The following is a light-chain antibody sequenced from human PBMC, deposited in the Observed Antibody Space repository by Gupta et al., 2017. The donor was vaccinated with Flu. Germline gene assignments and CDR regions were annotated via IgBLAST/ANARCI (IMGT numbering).Light chain of an antibody. CDR3: EEDDDIRNAYV. V-gene: IGLV1-47*01. Sequence: VTCTISGSSSEVGSNDIDWYQHRPGAAPKLLIYRNNRRPSVVPARFSGSKCVTSASVTITGLRAEDEADYYCEEDDDIRNAYVFGAGTKVTVL. CDR1: SSEVGSND. CDR2: RNN. J-gene: IGLJ1*01.